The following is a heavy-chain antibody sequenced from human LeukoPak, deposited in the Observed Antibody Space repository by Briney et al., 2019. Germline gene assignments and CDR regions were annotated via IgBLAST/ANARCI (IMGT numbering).Heavy chain of an antibody. CDR1: GFTFSDYY. Sequence: GGSLRLSCAASGFTFSDYYMSWIRQAPGKGLEWVSKISASGSYTNDAGSVKGRFTISRDNAKNSLYLHMNSLRAEDTAVYYCAREDKWYFDLWGRGTLVTVSS. V-gene: IGHV3-11*05. CDR2: ISASGSYT. CDR3: AREDKWYFDL. J-gene: IGHJ2*01.